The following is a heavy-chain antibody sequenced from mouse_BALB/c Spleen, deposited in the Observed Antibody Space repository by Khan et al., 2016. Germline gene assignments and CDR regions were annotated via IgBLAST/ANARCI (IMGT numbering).Heavy chain of an antibody. J-gene: IGHJ4*01. Sequence: EVELVESGGGLVQPGGSRKLSCAASGFTFNTYAMNWVRQAPGKGLEWVARIRSKSNNYATYYADSVKDRFTISRDDSQSMLYLQMNNLKTEDTAMYYCVRQDYGSSYYAMDYWGQGTSVTVSS. CDR1: GFTFNTYA. CDR2: IRSKSNNYAT. D-gene: IGHD1-1*01. CDR3: VRQDYGSSYYAMDY. V-gene: IGHV10-1*02.